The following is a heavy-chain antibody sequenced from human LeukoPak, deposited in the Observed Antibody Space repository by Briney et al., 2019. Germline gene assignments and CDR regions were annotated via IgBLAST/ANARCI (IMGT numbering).Heavy chain of an antibody. V-gene: IGHV3-74*01. CDR3: ARTRNSATPYFDY. Sequence: GGSLRLSCAASGFTFDDYGLSWVRQAPGKGLVWVSRINSDGSSTSYADSVKGRFTISRDNAKNTLYLQMNSLRAEDTAVYYCARTRNSATPYFDYWGQGTLVTVSS. J-gene: IGHJ4*02. CDR1: GFTFDDYG. D-gene: IGHD1-26*01. CDR2: INSDGSST.